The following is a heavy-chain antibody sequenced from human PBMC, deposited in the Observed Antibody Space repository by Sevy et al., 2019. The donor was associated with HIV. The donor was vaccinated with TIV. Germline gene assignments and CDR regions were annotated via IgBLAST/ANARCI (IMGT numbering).Heavy chain of an antibody. CDR1: GGTFSSYA. V-gene: IGHV1-69*13. CDR2: IIPIFGTA. D-gene: IGHD2-2*01. J-gene: IGHJ6*02. CDR3: ARDRCSSTSCYYHSIDA. Sequence: ASVKVSCKASGGTFSSYAISWVRQAPGQGLEWMGGIIPIFGTANYAQKFQGRVTITADESTSTAYMELSSLRSEDTAVYYCARDRCSSTSCYYHSIDAWGQGTTVTVSS.